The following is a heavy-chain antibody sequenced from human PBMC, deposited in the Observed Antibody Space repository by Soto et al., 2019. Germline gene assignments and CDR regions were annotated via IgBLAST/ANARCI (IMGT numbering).Heavy chain of an antibody. D-gene: IGHD5-18*01. CDR2: INHSGST. V-gene: IGHV4-34*01. CDR3: ARAQIQLWLHAFDI. CDR1: GGSFSGYY. J-gene: IGHJ3*02. Sequence: QVQLQQWGAGLLKPSETLSLTCAVYGGSFSGYYWSWIRQPPGKGLEWIGEINHSGSTNYNPSLKSRVTISVDTSKNQFSLKLSSVTAADTAVYYCARAQIQLWLHAFDIWGQGTMVTVSS.